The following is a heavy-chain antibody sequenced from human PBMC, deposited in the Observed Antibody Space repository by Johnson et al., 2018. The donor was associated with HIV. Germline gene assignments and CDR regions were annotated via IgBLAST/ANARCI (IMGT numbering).Heavy chain of an antibody. CDR2: ISYDGSNK. J-gene: IGHJ3*01. Sequence: QVQLVESGGGVVQPGRSLRLSCAASGFTFSSYAMHWVRQAPGKGLEWVAVISYDGSNKYYADSVKGRFTISRDNSKNTLYLQMNSLRAEDTAVYYCTKGRIFGVVMEAVLGLRNDVRG. CDR1: GFTFSSYA. D-gene: IGHD3-3*01. CDR3: TKGRIFGVVMEAVLGLRNDV. V-gene: IGHV3-30-3*01.